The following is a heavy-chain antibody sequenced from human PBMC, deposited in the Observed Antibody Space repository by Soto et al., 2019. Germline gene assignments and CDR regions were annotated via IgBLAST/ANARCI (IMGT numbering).Heavy chain of an antibody. D-gene: IGHD3-3*01. J-gene: IGHJ6*02. V-gene: IGHV3-20*04. CDR1: GFTFDDYG. CDR3: ARSDYDFWSGSLTGHYYYGMDV. Sequence: GGSLRLSCAASGFTFDDYGMSWVSQAPGKGLEWVSGINWNGGSTGYADSVKGRFTISRDNAKNSLYLQMNSLRAEDTALYYCARSDYDFWSGSLTGHYYYGMDVWGQGTTVTVSS. CDR2: INWNGGST.